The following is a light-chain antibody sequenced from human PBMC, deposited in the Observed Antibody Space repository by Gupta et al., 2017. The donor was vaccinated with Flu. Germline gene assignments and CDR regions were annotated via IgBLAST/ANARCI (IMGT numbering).Light chain of an antibody. CDR3: QQYRYFWT. J-gene: IGKJ1*01. V-gene: IGKV1-5*03. CDR1: HSVYSS. CDR2: EAS. Sequence: DIQMTESPSTLSASVGDKVTVTCRASHSVYSSLAWYQHKPGKAPKLLIYEASSLESGVPSRFSGSGSGTEFALTITSLQPEDFATYYCQQYRYFWTFGPVTKVEIK.